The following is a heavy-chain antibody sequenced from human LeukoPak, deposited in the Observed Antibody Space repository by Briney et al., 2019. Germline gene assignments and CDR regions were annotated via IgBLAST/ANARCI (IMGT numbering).Heavy chain of an antibody. V-gene: IGHV4-30-2*01. Sequence: PSETLSLTCAVSGGSISSGGYSWSWIRQPPGKGLEWIGYIYHSGSTYYNPSLKSRVTISVDRSKNQFSLKLSSVTAADTAVYYCARDVGYSYGYWYFDLWGRGTLVTDSS. CDR1: GGSISSGGYS. CDR3: ARDVGYSYGYWYFDL. D-gene: IGHD5-18*01. CDR2: IYHSGST. J-gene: IGHJ2*01.